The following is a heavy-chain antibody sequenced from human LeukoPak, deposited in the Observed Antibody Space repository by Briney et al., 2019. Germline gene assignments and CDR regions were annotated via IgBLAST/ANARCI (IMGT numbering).Heavy chain of an antibody. D-gene: IGHD1-26*01. V-gene: IGHV3-49*04. J-gene: IGHJ4*02. CDR1: GFTFGDYA. Sequence: GGSLRLSCTTSGFTFGDYAMSWVRQAPGKGLEWVGFIRSKAFGGTTEYAASVKGRFTISRDDSKSIAYLQKNSLKTEDTAMYYCTSDETEDTTYWGQGTLVTVSS. CDR3: TSDETEDTTY. CDR2: IRSKAFGGTT.